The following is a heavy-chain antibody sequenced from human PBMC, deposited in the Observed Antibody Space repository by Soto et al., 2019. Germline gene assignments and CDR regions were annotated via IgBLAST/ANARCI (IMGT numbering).Heavy chain of an antibody. J-gene: IGHJ3*02. D-gene: IGHD5-12*01. CDR3: TKEKSVMYSGYDAFDI. Sequence: RFSCAASGFAFSSYEMDWVRQAPGKGLEWVAYISSSGTILYGDSVKGRFTISRDNADNSLYLQMSSLRAEDTAVYYCTKEKSVMYSGYDAFDIWGRGTMVTVSS. V-gene: IGHV3-48*03. CDR2: ISSSGTI. CDR1: GFAFSSYE.